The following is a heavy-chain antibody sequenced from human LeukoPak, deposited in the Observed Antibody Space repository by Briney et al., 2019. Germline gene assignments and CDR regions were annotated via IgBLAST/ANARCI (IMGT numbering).Heavy chain of an antibody. V-gene: IGHV3-7*01. CDR3: ATNPARDY. CDR2: IKEDGSEK. CDR1: GFTLSTYW. Sequence: GGSLRLSCAASGFTLSTYWMSWVRQAPGKGLEWVANIKEDGSEKYYVDSVKGRFTISRDNAKNSLYLEMNSLRAEDTAVYYCATNPARDYWGQGTLVTVSS. J-gene: IGHJ4*02.